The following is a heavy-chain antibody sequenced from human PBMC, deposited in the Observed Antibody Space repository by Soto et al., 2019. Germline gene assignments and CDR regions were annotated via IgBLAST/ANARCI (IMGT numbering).Heavy chain of an antibody. CDR2: INAGNGNT. CDR1: GYTFTSYA. D-gene: IGHD3-10*01. CDR3: ARSNALLWFGELYYYGIDV. V-gene: IGHV1-3*01. J-gene: IGHJ6*02. Sequence: ASVKVSCKASGYTFTSYAMHWVRQAPGQRLEWMGWINAGNGNTKYSQKFQGRVTITRDTSASTAYMELSSLRSEDTAVYYCARSNALLWFGELYYYGIDVWGQRTTVTVSS.